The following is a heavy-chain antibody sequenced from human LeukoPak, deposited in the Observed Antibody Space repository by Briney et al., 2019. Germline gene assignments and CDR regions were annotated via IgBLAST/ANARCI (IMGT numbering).Heavy chain of an antibody. CDR3: ARGVTTAIWSSFNY. J-gene: IGHJ4*02. D-gene: IGHD4-11*01. V-gene: IGHV3-30*03. Sequence: GGSLRLSCAASGFNFNNAWMNWVRQAPGKGLEWVAVISYDGSNKYYADSVKGRFTISRDNSKNTLYLQMNSLRAEDTAVYYCARGVTTAIWSSFNYWGQGTLVTVSS. CDR1: GFNFNNAW. CDR2: ISYDGSNK.